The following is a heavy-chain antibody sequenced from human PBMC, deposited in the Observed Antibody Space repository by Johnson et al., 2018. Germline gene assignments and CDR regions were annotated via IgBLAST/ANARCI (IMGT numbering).Heavy chain of an antibody. J-gene: IGHJ6*03. V-gene: IGHV3-30-3*01. CDR1: GFTFSSYA. D-gene: IGHD4-11*01. Sequence: QVQLVESGGGVVQPGRSLRLSCAASGFTFSSYAMHWVRQAPGKGLEWVAVISYDGSNKYYADSVKGRFNISRDNSKNTLYLQMNSLRAEDTDVYYCARGRWGTVTAYYYYRDVWGKGTTVTVSS. CDR2: ISYDGSNK. CDR3: ARGRWGTVTAYYYYRDV.